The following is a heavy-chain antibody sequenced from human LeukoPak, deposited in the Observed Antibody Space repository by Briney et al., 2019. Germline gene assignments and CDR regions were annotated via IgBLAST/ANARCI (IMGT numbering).Heavy chain of an antibody. J-gene: IGHJ1*01. V-gene: IGHV3-7*01. CDR3: ARVRYFQY. CDR2: IKQDGSEK. Sequence: PGGSLRLSCAASGFTFSSNWMSWVRQAPGEGLEWVANIKQDGSEKHYVDSVKGRFTISRDNAENSLHLEMNSLRVEDTAVYYCARVRYFQYWGQGTLVTVSS. D-gene: IGHD1-14*01. CDR1: GFTFSSNW.